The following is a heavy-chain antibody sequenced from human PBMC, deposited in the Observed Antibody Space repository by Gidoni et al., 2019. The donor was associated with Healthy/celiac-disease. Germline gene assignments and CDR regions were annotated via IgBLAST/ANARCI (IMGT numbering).Heavy chain of an antibody. CDR2: ISWDGGST. V-gene: IGHV3-43*01. CDR1: GFTFDDYT. CDR3: GRSGEVGLYYYGMDV. Sequence: DVQLVESGGVVVQPGGSLRLRCAASGFTFDDYTMHWVRQAPGKGLEWVSLISWDGGSTYYADSVKGRFTISRDNSKNSLYLQMNSLRTEDTALYYCGRSGEVGLYYYGMDVWGQGTTVTVSS. D-gene: IGHD2-15*01. J-gene: IGHJ6*02.